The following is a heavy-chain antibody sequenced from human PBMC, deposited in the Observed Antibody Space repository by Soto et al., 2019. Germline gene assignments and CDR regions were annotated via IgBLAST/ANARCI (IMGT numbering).Heavy chain of an antibody. CDR3: ARETLSRSYYDFWSGYYYPLYYYYIDL. J-gene: IGHJ6*03. CDR2: ISAYNGNT. D-gene: IGHD3-3*01. CDR1: GYTFTSYG. V-gene: IGHV1-18*01. Sequence: ASVKVSCKASGYTFTSYGISWVRQAPGQGLEWMGWISAYNGNTNYAQKLQGRVTMTTDTSTSTAYMELRSLRSDDTAVYYCARETLSRSYYDFWSGYYYPLYYYYIDLSGKGXPVTVSS.